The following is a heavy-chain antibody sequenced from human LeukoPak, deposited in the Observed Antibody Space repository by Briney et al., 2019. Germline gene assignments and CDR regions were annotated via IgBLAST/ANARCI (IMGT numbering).Heavy chain of an antibody. CDR3: ARDRYVWGTGTLDY. Sequence: PSETLSLTCAVYGGSFSGYYWSWIRQPPGKGLEWIGEINHSGSTNYNPSLKSRVTISVDTSKNQFSLKLSSATAADTAVYYCARDRYVWGTGTLDYWGQGTLVTVSS. CDR2: INHSGST. V-gene: IGHV4-34*01. D-gene: IGHD3-16*01. CDR1: GGSFSGYY. J-gene: IGHJ4*02.